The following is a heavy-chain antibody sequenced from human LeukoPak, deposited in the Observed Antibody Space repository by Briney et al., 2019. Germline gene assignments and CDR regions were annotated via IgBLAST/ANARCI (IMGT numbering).Heavy chain of an antibody. Sequence: GGSLRLSCTASGFTFSSYAMTWVRQAPGKGLEWVSAISGSGGTTYYADSVKGRFTISRDNSENALYLQMNSLRAEDTAVYYCARDPYYGSGSGYFDYWGQGTLVTVSS. D-gene: IGHD3-10*01. CDR3: ARDPYYGSGSGYFDY. CDR1: GFTFSSYA. V-gene: IGHV3-23*01. CDR2: ISGSGGTT. J-gene: IGHJ4*02.